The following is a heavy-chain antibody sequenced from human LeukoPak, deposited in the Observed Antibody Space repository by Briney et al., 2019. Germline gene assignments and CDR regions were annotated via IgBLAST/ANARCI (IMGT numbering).Heavy chain of an antibody. Sequence: GGSLRLSCAASGFTVSSNYMTWVRQVPGKGLEWVSVIYSGGSTYYADSVKGRFTISRDNSKNTLYLQMNSLRAEDTAVYYCAREVYGDYWGQGTLVTVSS. CDR2: IYSGGST. D-gene: IGHD1-14*01. CDR1: GFTVSSNY. CDR3: AREVYGDY. V-gene: IGHV3-66*01. J-gene: IGHJ4*02.